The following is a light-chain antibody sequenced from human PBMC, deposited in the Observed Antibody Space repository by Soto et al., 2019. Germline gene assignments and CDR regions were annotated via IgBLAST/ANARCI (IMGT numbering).Light chain of an antibody. Sequence: QSVLTQPPSASGTPGQRVTISCSGSSSNIGSNYVYWYQQLPGTAPKLLIYNNSQRPSGVPDRFSGSKSGTSASLAISGLQSEDEADYYCAAWDDSLNGWVFGGGTKLTVL. CDR1: SSNIGSNY. J-gene: IGLJ3*02. CDR3: AAWDDSLNGWV. CDR2: NNS. V-gene: IGLV1-44*01.